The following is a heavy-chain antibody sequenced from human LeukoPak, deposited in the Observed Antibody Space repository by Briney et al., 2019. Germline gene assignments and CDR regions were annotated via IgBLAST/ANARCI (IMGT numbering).Heavy chain of an antibody. CDR1: GGSISSGSYY. CDR2: IYTSGST. V-gene: IGHV4-61*02. Sequence: SQTLSLTCTVSGGSISSGSYYWSWIRQPAGKGLEWIGRIYTSGSTNYNPSLKSRVTISVDTSKNQFSLKLSSVTAADTAVYYCAREYCSSTCCYPNDWYFDLWGRGTLVTVSS. J-gene: IGHJ2*01. CDR3: AREYCSSTCCYPNDWYFDL. D-gene: IGHD2-2*01.